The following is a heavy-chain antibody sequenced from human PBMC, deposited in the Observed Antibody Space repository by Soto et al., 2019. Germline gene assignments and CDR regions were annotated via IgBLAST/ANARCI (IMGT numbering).Heavy chain of an antibody. CDR2: ISGSGGST. Sequence: GGSLRLSCAASGFTFSSYAMSWVRQAPGKGLEWVSAISGSGGSTYYTDSVQRRFTISRDNSKNTLYLQMNRLRAEDTAVYYCAKPYYDFWSGYLRGGHFDYWGQGHLVTSPQ. CDR1: GFTFSSYA. J-gene: IGHJ4*02. D-gene: IGHD3-3*01. CDR3: AKPYYDFWSGYLRGGHFDY. V-gene: IGHV3-23*01.